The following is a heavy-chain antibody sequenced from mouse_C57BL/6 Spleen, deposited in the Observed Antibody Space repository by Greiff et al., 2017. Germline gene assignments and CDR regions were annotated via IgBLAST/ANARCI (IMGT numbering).Heavy chain of an antibody. Sequence: QVQLQQSGPELVKPGASVKLSCKASGYTFTSSDINWVKQRPGQGLEWIGWIYPRDGSTKYNEKFKGKATLTVDTSSSTAYMELHSLTSEDSAVYFCARCDYDGNYYFDYWGQGTTLTVSS. CDR2: IYPRDGST. J-gene: IGHJ2*01. V-gene: IGHV1-85*01. CDR1: GYTFTSSD. CDR3: ARCDYDGNYYFDY. D-gene: IGHD2-4*01.